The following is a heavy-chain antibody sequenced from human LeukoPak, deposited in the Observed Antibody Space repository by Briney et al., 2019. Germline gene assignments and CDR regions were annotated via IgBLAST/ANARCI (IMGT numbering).Heavy chain of an antibody. D-gene: IGHD3-22*01. CDR1: GLSCGNYC. CDR3: ARRRGYYYDSIGYRGHYFDY. CDR2: INKDGSEK. V-gene: IGHV3-7*01. Sequence: GGSLRLSCAASGLSCGNYCMTWVRQAPGKGLEWGATINKDGSEKYYVDSVKGRFTISRDNAKNSLYLQINSLRAEDTAVYYCARRRGYYYDSIGYRGHYFDYWGQGTLVTVSS. J-gene: IGHJ4*02.